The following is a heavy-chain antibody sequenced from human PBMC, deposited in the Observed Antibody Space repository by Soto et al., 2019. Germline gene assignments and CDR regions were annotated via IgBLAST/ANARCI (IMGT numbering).Heavy chain of an antibody. Sequence: QVQLVASGGGVVQPGRSLRLSCAASGFTFSSYGMHWVRQAPGKGLEWVAVISYDGSNKYYADSLKGRFTISRDNSKNTLYLQMNSLRAEDTAVYYCAKDEDIVVVVAATAPHFDYWGQGTLVTDSS. J-gene: IGHJ4*02. CDR3: AKDEDIVVVVAATAPHFDY. D-gene: IGHD2-15*01. CDR2: ISYDGSNK. V-gene: IGHV3-30*18. CDR1: GFTFSSYG.